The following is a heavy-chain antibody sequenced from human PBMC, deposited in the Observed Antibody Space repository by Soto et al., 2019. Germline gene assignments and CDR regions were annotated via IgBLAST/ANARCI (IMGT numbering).Heavy chain of an antibody. V-gene: IGHV3-74*01. CDR1: GFTFSTYW. CDR2: IKTGGTYA. J-gene: IGHJ1*01. Sequence: EVQLVESGGALVQPGGSLRLSCAASGFTFSTYWMHWVRQAPGKGLLWVSRIKTGGTYATYAASVKGRFTISCDNAKNRRYLRMYRLGVEFAGDCYCGAGGRGYYVDWGQGTWVCVYS. D-gene: IGHD3-22*01. CDR3: GAGGRGYYVD.